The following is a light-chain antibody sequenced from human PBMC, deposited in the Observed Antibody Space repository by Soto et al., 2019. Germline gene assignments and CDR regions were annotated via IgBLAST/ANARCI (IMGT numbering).Light chain of an antibody. V-gene: IGKV2-28*01. CDR1: QSLLYNNTFNY. J-gene: IGKJ5*01. CDR2: LGS. Sequence: EIEMTQSPLTLPVTPGEPASMSCRSSQSLLYNNTFNYLDWYLQKPGQSPHLLIYLGSNRASGVPDRFSGSGSGTDFSLKISRVEAEDVGTYYCMQALQSLTFGQGTRLEIK. CDR3: MQALQSLT.